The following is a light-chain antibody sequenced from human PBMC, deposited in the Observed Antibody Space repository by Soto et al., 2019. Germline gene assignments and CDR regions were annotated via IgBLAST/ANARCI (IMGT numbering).Light chain of an antibody. CDR3: CSFVGTYTV. V-gene: IGLV2-11*01. CDR2: DVS. Sequence: QSALTQPRSVSGSPGQSVTISCTGTSSDVGGYNYVSWYQQHPGKVPKLTIYDVSKRPSGVPYRFSGSKSGNTASLTISGLQAEDEADYYCCSFVGTYTVFGGGTKLTVL. J-gene: IGLJ3*02. CDR1: SSDVGGYNY.